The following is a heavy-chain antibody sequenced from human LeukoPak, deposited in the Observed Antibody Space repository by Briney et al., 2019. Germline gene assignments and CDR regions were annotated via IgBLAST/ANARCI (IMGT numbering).Heavy chain of an antibody. CDR2: ISAYNGNT. D-gene: IGHD3-22*01. CDR3: ARAQSDYYDSSGYDY. Sequence: ASVKVSCKASGYTFTSYGISWVRQAPGQGLEWMGWISAYNGNTNYAQKLQGRVTMTTDTSTSTAYMELRSLRSDDTAVYYCARAQSDYYDSSGYDYWGQGTLDTVSS. V-gene: IGHV1-18*01. J-gene: IGHJ4*02. CDR1: GYTFTSYG.